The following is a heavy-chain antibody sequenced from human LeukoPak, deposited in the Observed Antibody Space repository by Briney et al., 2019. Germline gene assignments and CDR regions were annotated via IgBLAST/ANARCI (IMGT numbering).Heavy chain of an antibody. J-gene: IGHJ3*01. CDR3: ARDIQLST. CDR1: GFTVSSNY. V-gene: IGHV3-66*01. CDR2: IYSDGTI. D-gene: IGHD5-24*01. Sequence: GESLRLSCAASGFTVSSNYMSWVRQVPGKGLEWVSVIYSDGTISYADSVKGRFTISRDNSENTLYLQMNSLRVEDTAVYYCARDIQLSTWGLGTMVTVSS.